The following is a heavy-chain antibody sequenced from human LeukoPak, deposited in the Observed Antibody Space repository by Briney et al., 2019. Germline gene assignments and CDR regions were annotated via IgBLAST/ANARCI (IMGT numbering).Heavy chain of an antibody. V-gene: IGHV4-61*01. D-gene: IGHD4-11*01. CDR3: ARLHSIYYYYMDV. Sequence: SETLSLTCSVSGGSVTSGIYHWGWIRQPPGKGLEWIGYIYTSGSTNYNPSLKSRVTISVDTSKNQFSLKLSSVTAADTAVYYCARLHSIYYYYMDVWGKGTTVTVSS. CDR1: GGSVTSGIYH. CDR2: IYTSGST. J-gene: IGHJ6*03.